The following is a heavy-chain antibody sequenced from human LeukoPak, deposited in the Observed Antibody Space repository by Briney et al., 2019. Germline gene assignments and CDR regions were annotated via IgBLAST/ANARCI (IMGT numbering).Heavy chain of an antibody. D-gene: IGHD3/OR15-3a*01. CDR3: ARQTGSGLFILP. Sequence: SETLSLTCTVSGVSISSSNSYWGWIRQPPGKGLEWIGSIYHSGNTYYNASLKSQVSISIDTSKNQFSLRLTSVTAADTAVYYCARQTGSGLFILPGGQGTLVTVSS. J-gene: IGHJ4*02. CDR2: IYHSGNT. V-gene: IGHV4-39*01. CDR1: GVSISSSNSY.